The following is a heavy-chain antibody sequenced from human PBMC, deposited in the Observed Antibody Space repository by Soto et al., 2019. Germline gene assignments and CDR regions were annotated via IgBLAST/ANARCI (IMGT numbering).Heavy chain of an antibody. V-gene: IGHV4-59*06. Sequence: SETLSLTCTVSGGSIRSYYWSWIRQHPGKGLEWIGYIYYSGSTYYNPSLKSRVTISVDTSKNQFSLKLSSVTAADTAVYYCARIGDDSSAPDYWGQGTLVTVSS. D-gene: IGHD3-22*01. CDR1: GGSIRSYY. CDR3: ARIGDDSSAPDY. CDR2: IYYSGST. J-gene: IGHJ4*02.